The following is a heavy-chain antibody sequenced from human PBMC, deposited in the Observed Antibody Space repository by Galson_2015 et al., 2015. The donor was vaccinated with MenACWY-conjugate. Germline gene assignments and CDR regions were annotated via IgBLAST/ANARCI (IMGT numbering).Heavy chain of an antibody. Sequence: ETLSLTCSVSGGSINSRTYYWAWIRQPPGKGLEWIGSIYDSGSSYYNASLKSRLTMSVDTSTNQFSLKISSVTAADTAVYFCARDKWGKWFDPWGQGTQVTVSS. D-gene: IGHD1-26*01. CDR2: IYDSGSS. CDR3: ARDKWGKWFDP. J-gene: IGHJ5*02. CDR1: GGSINSRTYY. V-gene: IGHV4-39*07.